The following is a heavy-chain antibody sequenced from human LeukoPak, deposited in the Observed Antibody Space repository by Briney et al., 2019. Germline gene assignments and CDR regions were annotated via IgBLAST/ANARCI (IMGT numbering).Heavy chain of an antibody. CDR3: ARHTTVGGSLRFDY. V-gene: IGHV5-51*01. CDR2: IYPGDSDT. CDR1: GYTFTNDW. D-gene: IGHD4-23*01. Sequence: GESLKISCKTSGYTFTNDWIGWVRQLPGKGLEWMGIIYPGDSDTRYSPSFQGQVTISADKSITTAYLQWSSLKASDTAMYYCARHTTVGGSLRFDYWGQGTLVTVSS. J-gene: IGHJ4*02.